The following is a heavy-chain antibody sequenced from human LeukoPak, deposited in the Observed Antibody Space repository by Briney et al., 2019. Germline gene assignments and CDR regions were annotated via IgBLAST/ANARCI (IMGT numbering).Heavy chain of an antibody. CDR1: GFTVSSDY. CDR2: IYSGGST. V-gene: IGHV3-53*01. D-gene: IGHD3-10*01. Sequence: GGSLRLSCAASGFTVSSDYMSWVRQAPGKGLEWVSIIYSGGSTYYADSVKGRFTISRDNSKNTLYLQMNSLRAEDTAVYYCARNCYGSGSRAFDIWGQGTMVTVSS. J-gene: IGHJ3*02. CDR3: ARNCYGSGSRAFDI.